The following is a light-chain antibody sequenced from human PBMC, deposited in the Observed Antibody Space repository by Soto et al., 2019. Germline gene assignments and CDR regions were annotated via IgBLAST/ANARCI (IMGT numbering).Light chain of an antibody. CDR3: QQYGISPWT. CDR2: GAS. V-gene: IGKV3-20*01. J-gene: IGKJ1*01. CDR1: QSVINSY. Sequence: EIVLTQSPGTLSLSPGERATLSCRASQSVINSYLAWYQHKPGQAPRLLVYGASSRATGIPDRFSGSGSGTDFTLTISRLEPEDLAVYYCQQYGISPWTFGQGTKVEIK.